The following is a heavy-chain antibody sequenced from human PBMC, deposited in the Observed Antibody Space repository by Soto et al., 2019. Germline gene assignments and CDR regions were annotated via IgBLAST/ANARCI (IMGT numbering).Heavy chain of an antibody. CDR1: GGSISSGDYY. CDR3: ASSSNWNPPGRNWFDP. Sequence: QVQLQESGPGLVKPSQTLSLTCTVSGGSISSGDYYWSWIRQPPGKGLEWIGYIYYSGSTYYNPSLKSRVTISVDTSKNQFSLKLSSVTAAGTGVYYCASSSNWNPPGRNWFDPWGQGTLVTVSS. V-gene: IGHV4-30-4*01. D-gene: IGHD1-20*01. J-gene: IGHJ5*02. CDR2: IYYSGST.